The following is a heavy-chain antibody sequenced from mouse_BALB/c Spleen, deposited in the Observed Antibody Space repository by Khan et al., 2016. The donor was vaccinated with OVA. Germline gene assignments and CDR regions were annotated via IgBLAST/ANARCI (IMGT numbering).Heavy chain of an antibody. Sequence: EVQLVESGPGLVKPSQSLSLTCTVTGYSITSDYAWNWIRQFPGNKLEWMGFISYSGNTKYNPSLKSRISITRDTSKNQFFLQLNFVTIEDTATYYCARIQGGDFDYRGQGTTLTVSS. D-gene: IGHD3-2*02. CDR3: ARIQGGDFDY. CDR2: ISYSGNT. V-gene: IGHV3-2*02. J-gene: IGHJ2*01. CDR1: GYSITSDYA.